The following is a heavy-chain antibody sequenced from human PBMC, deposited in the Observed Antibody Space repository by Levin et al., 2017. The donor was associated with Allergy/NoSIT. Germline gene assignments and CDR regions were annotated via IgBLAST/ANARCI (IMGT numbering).Heavy chain of an antibody. CDR2: IYHSGST. J-gene: IGHJ2*01. CDR1: GGSISSGGYS. Sequence: SETLSLTCAVSGGSISSGGYSWSWIRQPPGKGLEWIGYIYHSGSTYYNPSLKSRVTISVDRSKNQFSLKLSSVTAADTAVYYCARGANYVWGYWDWYFDLWGRGTLVTVSS. CDR3: ARGANYVWGYWDWYFDL. V-gene: IGHV4-30-2*01. D-gene: IGHD3-16*01.